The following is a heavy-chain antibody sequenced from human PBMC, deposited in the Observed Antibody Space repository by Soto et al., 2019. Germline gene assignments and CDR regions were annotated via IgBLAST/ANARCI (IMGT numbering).Heavy chain of an antibody. D-gene: IGHD3-10*01. V-gene: IGHV1-69*02. CDR3: ARVGLFTMVRVVYDCFDP. CDR1: GGTFSSYT. J-gene: IGHJ5*02. CDR2: IIPILGIA. Sequence: QVQLVQSGAEVKKPGSSVKVSCKASGGTFSSYTISWVRQAPGQGLEWMGRIIPILGIANHAQKFQGRFTITAHKSTSTPYMELSSLRSEDTAFYYGARVGLFTMVRVVYDCFDPWGQGTLVTVSS.